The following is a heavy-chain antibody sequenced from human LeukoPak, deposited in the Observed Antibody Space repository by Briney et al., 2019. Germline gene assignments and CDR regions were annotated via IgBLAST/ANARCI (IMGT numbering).Heavy chain of an antibody. D-gene: IGHD4-17*01. CDR2: IKYDGSEK. CDR3: ARTGRLQYGDYVAFDY. V-gene: IGHV3-7*03. Sequence: GGSLRLSCAASGFSFSSYWMSWVRQAPGKGLEWVANIKYDGSEKYYVDSVKGRFTISRDNAKNSLYLQMNRLRAEDTAVYYCARTGRLQYGDYVAFDYWGQGTLVTVSS. J-gene: IGHJ4*02. CDR1: GFSFSSYW.